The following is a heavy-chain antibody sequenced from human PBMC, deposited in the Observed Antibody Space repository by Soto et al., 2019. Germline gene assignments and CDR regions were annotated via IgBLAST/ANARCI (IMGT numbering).Heavy chain of an antibody. CDR1: GGSISSSSYY. Sequence: SETLSLTCTVSGGSISSSSYYWGWIRQPPGKGLEWIGSIYYSGSTYYNPSLKSRVTISVDTSKNQFSLKLSSVTAADTAVYYCARGGVVVVAATRHWFDPWGQGTLVTVS. V-gene: IGHV4-39*01. D-gene: IGHD2-15*01. CDR3: ARGGVVVVAATRHWFDP. J-gene: IGHJ5*02. CDR2: IYYSGST.